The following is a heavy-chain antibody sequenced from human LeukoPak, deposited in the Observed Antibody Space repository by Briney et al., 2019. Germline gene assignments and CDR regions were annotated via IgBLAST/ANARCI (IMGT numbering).Heavy chain of an antibody. V-gene: IGHV3-11*01. CDR3: AIAGAYCSAGSCFLGL. D-gene: IGHD2-15*01. CDR1: GFTFSDHY. J-gene: IGHJ6*02. CDR2: ISRSGRKK. Sequence: PGGSLRLSCAASGFTFSDHYMSWVRQAPGKGLEWVSNISRSGRKKYYADSVKGRFTISRDNAKNSLYLQMNSLRAEDTAVYYCAIAGAYCSAGSCFLGLGGQGTTVTVSS.